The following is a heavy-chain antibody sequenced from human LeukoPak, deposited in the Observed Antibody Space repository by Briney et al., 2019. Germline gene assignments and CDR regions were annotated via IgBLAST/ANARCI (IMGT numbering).Heavy chain of an antibody. Sequence: GRSLRLSCAASGFTISSNEINWARQAPGEGRGWVFYSSSSGSPIFYADSVKGRFSICRDNAKNSLYLQMNSLRAEDTAVYYCARGGFSRPLAHWGQGALVTVSS. D-gene: IGHD1-1*01. V-gene: IGHV3-48*03. J-gene: IGHJ4*02. CDR1: GFTISSNE. CDR3: ARGGFSRPLAH. CDR2: SSSSGSPI.